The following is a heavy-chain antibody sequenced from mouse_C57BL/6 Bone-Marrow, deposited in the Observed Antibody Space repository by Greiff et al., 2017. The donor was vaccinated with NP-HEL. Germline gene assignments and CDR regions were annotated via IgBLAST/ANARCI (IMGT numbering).Heavy chain of an antibody. CDR3: TRGNTWFAY. CDR1: GYTFTDYE. V-gene: IGHV1-15*01. D-gene: IGHD2-1*01. J-gene: IGHJ3*01. CDR2: IDPETGGT. Sequence: QVQLKESGAELVRPGASVTLSCKASGYTFTDYEMHWVKQTPVHGLEWIGAIDPETGGTAYNQKFKGKAILTADKSSSTAYMELRSLTSEDSAVYYCTRGNTWFAYWGQGTLVTVSA.